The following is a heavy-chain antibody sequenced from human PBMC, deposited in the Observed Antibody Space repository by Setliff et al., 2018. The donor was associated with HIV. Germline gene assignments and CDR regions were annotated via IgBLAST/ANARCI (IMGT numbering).Heavy chain of an antibody. CDR1: GGSISSSSYY. CDR3: ARLPRQLLKGAAAYFDY. J-gene: IGHJ4*02. CDR2: IYYSGST. V-gene: IGHV4-39*01. Sequence: SETLSLTCTVSGGSISSSSYYWGWIRQPPGKGLEWTGSIYYSGSTYYNPSLKSRVTISVDTSKNQFSLKLSSVTAADTAVYYCARLPRQLLKGAAAYFDYWGQGTLVTAPQ. D-gene: IGHD5-18*01.